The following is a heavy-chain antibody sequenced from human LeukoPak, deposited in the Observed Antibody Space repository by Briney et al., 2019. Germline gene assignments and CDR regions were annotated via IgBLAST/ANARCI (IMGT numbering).Heavy chain of an antibody. CDR2: IYTSGST. Sequence: SETLSLTCTVSGGSISSGSYYWSWIRQPAGKGLEWIGRIYTSGSTNYNPSLKSRVTISVDTSKNQFSLKLSSVTAADTAVYYYARGRSGSNDYWGQGTLVTVSS. D-gene: IGHD3-3*01. CDR3: ARGRSGSNDY. V-gene: IGHV4-61*02. J-gene: IGHJ4*02. CDR1: GGSISSGSYY.